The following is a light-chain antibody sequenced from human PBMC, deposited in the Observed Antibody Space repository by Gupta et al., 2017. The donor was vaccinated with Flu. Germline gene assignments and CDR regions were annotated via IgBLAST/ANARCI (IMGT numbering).Light chain of an antibody. CDR2: AAS. CDR1: ERVGNY. V-gene: IGKV1-39*01. CDR3: QQSYITPRT. Sequence: PSSLSASVGDRVTMTCRASERVGNYLNWYQQKPGKAPKLLIFAASTLQSGVPSRFSGSGSGTDFTLTISSLQPEDFSTYFCQQSYITPRTFGPGTKVEIK. J-gene: IGKJ1*01.